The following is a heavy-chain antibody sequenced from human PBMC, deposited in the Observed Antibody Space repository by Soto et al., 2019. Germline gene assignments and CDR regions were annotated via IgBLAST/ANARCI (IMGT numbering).Heavy chain of an antibody. CDR1: GFNLRDYY. Sequence: GGSLRLSCVASGFNLRDYYMSWIRQAPGKGLEWVSYISSSGTTIYYTDSVKGRFTISRDNTKNSLYLQMNSLRAEDTAVYYCATSHAAFDIWGQGTMVTGS. J-gene: IGHJ3*02. CDR3: ATSHAAFDI. CDR2: ISSSGTTI. V-gene: IGHV3-11*01.